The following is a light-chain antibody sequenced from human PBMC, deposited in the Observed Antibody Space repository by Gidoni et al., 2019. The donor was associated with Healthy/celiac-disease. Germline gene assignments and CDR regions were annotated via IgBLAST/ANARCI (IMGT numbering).Light chain of an antibody. V-gene: IGKV3-20*01. CDR2: GAS. J-gene: IGKJ1*01. CDR3: QQYGSPWT. Sequence: EIVLTQSPGTLSLSPGERATLYCRASQSFSRSYFAWYQQKPGQAPRLLIYGASSRATVIPDRFSCSVSGTDFTLSISRLEPEDFAVYYCQQYGSPWTFGQGTKVEVK. CDR1: QSFSRSY.